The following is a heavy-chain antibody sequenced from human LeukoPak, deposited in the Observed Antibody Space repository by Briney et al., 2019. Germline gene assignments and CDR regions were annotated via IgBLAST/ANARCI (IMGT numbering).Heavy chain of an antibody. CDR3: GYSGYDWGAAFDI. V-gene: IGHV4-4*02. CDR2: IYHSGST. J-gene: IGHJ3*02. Sequence: SETLSLTCAVSGGSISSSNWWSWVRQPPGKGLEWIGEIYHSGSTNYNPSLKSRVTISVDKSKNQFSLKLSSVTAADTAVYYCGYSGYDWGAAFDIWGQGTMVTVSS. D-gene: IGHD5-12*01. CDR1: GGSISSSNW.